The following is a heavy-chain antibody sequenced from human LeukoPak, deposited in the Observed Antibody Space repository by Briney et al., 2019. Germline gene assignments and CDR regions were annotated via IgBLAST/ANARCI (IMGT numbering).Heavy chain of an antibody. D-gene: IGHD5-18*01. CDR1: AFTFNDYQ. CDR2: ISNSGTTI. J-gene: IGHJ4*01. V-gene: IGHV3-11*01. CDR3: AREGYSSSFDY. Sequence: GGSLRLSCAASAFTFNDYQMNWIRQAPGKEPEWVSYISNSGTTIFYADSVRGRFTVSRDNARNSLLLQMDYLSAEDTAVYYCAREGYSSSFDYWGQGALVTVSS.